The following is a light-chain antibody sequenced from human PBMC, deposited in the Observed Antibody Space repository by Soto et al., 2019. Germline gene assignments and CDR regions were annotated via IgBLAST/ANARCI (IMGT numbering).Light chain of an antibody. Sequence: SALTQPASVSGSTEQSITISCTGTSSDVGGYNYVSWYQQHPGKVPKLMIYEVSHRPSGVSNRFSGSKSGNTASLTISGLQAEDEADYYCSSYTRSSTHVFGTGTKVTVL. CDR3: SSYTRSSTHV. CDR1: SSDVGGYNY. CDR2: EVS. V-gene: IGLV2-14*01. J-gene: IGLJ1*01.